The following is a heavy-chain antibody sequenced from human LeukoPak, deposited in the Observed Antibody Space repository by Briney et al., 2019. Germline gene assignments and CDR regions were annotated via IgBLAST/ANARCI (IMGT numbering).Heavy chain of an antibody. CDR1: AASISNYY. Sequence: SETLSLTCTVSAASISNYYWSWIRQAPGKGLEWIGYISTSGSTNYNPSLKSRVSISLDTSKNRFSLNLNFVTAADTAVYYCASPRSGYRYTFDYWGQGALVTVSS. CDR2: ISTSGST. D-gene: IGHD3-22*01. CDR3: ASPRSGYRYTFDY. J-gene: IGHJ4*02. V-gene: IGHV4-4*09.